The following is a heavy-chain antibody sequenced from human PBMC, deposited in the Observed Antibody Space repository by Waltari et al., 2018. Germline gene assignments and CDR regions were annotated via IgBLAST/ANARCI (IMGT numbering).Heavy chain of an antibody. Sequence: HVQLQESGPGLVKPSETLSLTCTVSGNFPSDDHWTRIRQAPGKGLEWIAYLRNTGGTKCTPSLESRVTVSSVTSKKQFSLRLTSVTAADTAVYYCARLPTKYYDSIGWGFFDQWGQGILVTVSS. CDR2: LRNTGGT. D-gene: IGHD3-22*01. CDR1: GNFPSDDH. CDR3: ARLPTKYYDSIGWGFFDQ. J-gene: IGHJ4*02. V-gene: IGHV4-59*08.